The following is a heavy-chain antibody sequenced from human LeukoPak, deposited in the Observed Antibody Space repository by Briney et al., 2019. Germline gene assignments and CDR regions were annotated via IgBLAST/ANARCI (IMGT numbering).Heavy chain of an antibody. CDR1: GGSLSSYY. CDR2: IYYSGST. V-gene: IGHV4-59*01. Sequence: SETLSLTCTVSGGSLSSYYGSWIRQPPGKGLEWIGYIYYSGSTNYNPSLKSRVTISVDTSKNQFSLKLSSVTAADTAVYYCARGVWSPNWFDPWGQGTLVTVSS. D-gene: IGHD3-16*01. CDR3: ARGVWSPNWFDP. J-gene: IGHJ5*02.